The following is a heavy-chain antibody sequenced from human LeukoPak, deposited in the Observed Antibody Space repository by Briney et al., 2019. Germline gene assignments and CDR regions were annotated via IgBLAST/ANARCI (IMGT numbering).Heavy chain of an antibody. CDR2: IKQDGSEK. CDR3: ARDPSVGDGYNIDY. Sequence: PGGSLRLSCAASVFTFSSYWMSWVRQAPGKGLEWVANIKQDGSEKYYVDSVKGRFTISRDNAKNSLYLQMNSLRAEDTAVYYCARDPSVGDGYNIDYWGQGTLVTVSS. J-gene: IGHJ4*02. V-gene: IGHV3-7*01. CDR1: VFTFSSYW. D-gene: IGHD5-24*01.